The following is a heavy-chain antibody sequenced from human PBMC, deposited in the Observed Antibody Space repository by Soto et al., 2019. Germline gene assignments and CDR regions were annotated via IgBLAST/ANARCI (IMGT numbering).Heavy chain of an antibody. CDR1: GFTVSSNY. J-gene: IGHJ4*02. Sequence: EVQLVESGGGLIQPGGSLRLSCAASGFTVSSNYMSWVRQAPGKGLEWVSVIYSGGSTYYADSVKGRFTISRDNSKNTLYIQMNSLRAEDTAVYYCARAAQYYYDSSGYLDYWGQGTLVTVSS. D-gene: IGHD3-22*01. CDR3: ARAAQYYYDSSGYLDY. CDR2: IYSGGST. V-gene: IGHV3-53*01.